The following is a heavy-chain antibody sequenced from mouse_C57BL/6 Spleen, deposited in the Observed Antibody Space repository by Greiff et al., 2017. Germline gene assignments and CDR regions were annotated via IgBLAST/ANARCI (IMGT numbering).Heavy chain of an antibody. J-gene: IGHJ4*01. CDR3: ARIWRAYDYDGNGAMDY. D-gene: IGHD2-4*01. Sequence: QVTLKESGPGILQPSQTLSLTCSFSGFSLSTFGMGVGWIRQPSGKGLEWLAHIWWDDDKYYNPALKSRLTISKDTSKNQVFLKIANVDTADTATYYCARIWRAYDYDGNGAMDYWGQGTSVTVSS. V-gene: IGHV8-8*01. CDR1: GFSLSTFGMG. CDR2: IWWDDDK.